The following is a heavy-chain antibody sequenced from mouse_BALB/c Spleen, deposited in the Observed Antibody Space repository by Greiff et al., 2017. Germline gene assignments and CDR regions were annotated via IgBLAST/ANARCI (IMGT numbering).Heavy chain of an antibody. Sequence: EVKLLESGAELVKPGASVKLSCTASGFNIKDTYMHWVKQRPEQGLEWIGRIDPANGNTKYDPKFQGKATITADTSSNTAYLQLSSLTSEDTAVYYCARERYTTATVYYYAMDYWGQGTSVTVSS. CDR1: GFNIKDTY. D-gene: IGHD1-2*01. V-gene: IGHV14-3*02. CDR3: ARERYTTATVYYYAMDY. J-gene: IGHJ4*01. CDR2: IDPANGNT.